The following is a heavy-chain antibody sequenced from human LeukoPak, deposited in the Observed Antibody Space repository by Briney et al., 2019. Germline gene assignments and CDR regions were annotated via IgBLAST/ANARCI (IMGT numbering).Heavy chain of an antibody. CDR3: ARRPGYCSSTSCYPFDY. CDR1: GGSFSGYY. D-gene: IGHD2-2*01. Sequence: SETLSLTCAVYGGSFSGYYWSWIRQPPGKGLEWIGEINHSGSTNYNPSLKSRVTISVDTSKNQFSLKLSSVTAADTAVYYCARRPGYCSSTSCYPFDYWGQGTLVTVSS. CDR2: INHSGST. V-gene: IGHV4-34*01. J-gene: IGHJ4*02.